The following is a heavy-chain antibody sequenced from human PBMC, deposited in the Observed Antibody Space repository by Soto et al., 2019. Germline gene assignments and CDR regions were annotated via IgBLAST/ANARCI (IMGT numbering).Heavy chain of an antibody. CDR3: ARVASPGYCSGISCSTDY. CDR2: ISTYNGNT. D-gene: IGHD2-2*02. CDR1: GYTFTSYG. J-gene: IGHJ4*02. Sequence: ASVKVSCKASGYTFTSYGISWVRQAPGQGLEWMGWISTYNGNTNYAQKLQGRVTMTTDTSTSTAYMELRSLRSDDTAVYYCARVASPGYCSGISCSTDYWGQGTLVTVSS. V-gene: IGHV1-18*01.